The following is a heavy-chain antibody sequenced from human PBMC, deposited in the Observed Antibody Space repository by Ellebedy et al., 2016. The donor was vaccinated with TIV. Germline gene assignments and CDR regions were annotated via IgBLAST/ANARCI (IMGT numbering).Heavy chain of an antibody. CDR3: ARETGPDNDY. J-gene: IGHJ4*02. Sequence: SETLSLTCAVYGGSFSGFYWSWIRQPPGKGLEWIGEINPSGSTNYNPSLKSRVTISVDTSKNQLSLKLSSVTAADTAVYYCARETGPDNDYWGQGTLVTVSS. V-gene: IGHV4-34*01. CDR2: INPSGST. D-gene: IGHD1-1*01. CDR1: GGSFSGFY.